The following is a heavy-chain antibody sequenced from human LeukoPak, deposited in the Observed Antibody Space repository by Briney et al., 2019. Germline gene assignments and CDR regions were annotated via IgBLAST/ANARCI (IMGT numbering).Heavy chain of an antibody. CDR1: GGSISSYY. CDR2: IYYSGST. Sequence: SETLSLTCTVSGGSISSYYWSWIRQPPGKGLEWIGYIYYSGSTNYNPSLKSRVTISVDTSKNQFSQKLSSVTAADTAVYYCARASPIAVYFDYWGQGTLVTVSS. D-gene: IGHD6-19*01. V-gene: IGHV4-59*01. J-gene: IGHJ4*02. CDR3: ARASPIAVYFDY.